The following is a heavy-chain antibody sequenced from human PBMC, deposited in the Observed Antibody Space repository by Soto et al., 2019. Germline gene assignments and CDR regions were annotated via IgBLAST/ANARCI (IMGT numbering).Heavy chain of an antibody. CDR1: GGSFSGYY. CDR3: VRGLGSSLTLDAFGV. Sequence: PSETLSLTCAMYGGSFSGYYWSWIRQPPGKGLEWIAEINHSGTTYHNPSLKSRVTISVDTSKKQLSLRLSSVTAADTAVYYCVRGLGSSLTLDAFGVWGQGTMVT. V-gene: IGHV4-34*01. CDR2: INHSGTT. D-gene: IGHD6-13*01. J-gene: IGHJ3*01.